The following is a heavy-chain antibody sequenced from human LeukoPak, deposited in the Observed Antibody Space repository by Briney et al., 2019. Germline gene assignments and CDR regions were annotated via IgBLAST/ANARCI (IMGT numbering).Heavy chain of an antibody. CDR2: INHSGST. CDR1: GDSISPYC. CDR3: AGLSSSWYAFDY. V-gene: IGHV4-34*01. J-gene: IGHJ4*02. D-gene: IGHD6-13*01. Sequence: SETLSLTCTVSGDSISPYCWSWIRQPPGKGLEWIGEINHSGSTNYNPSLKSRVTISVDTSKNQFSLKLSSVTAADTAVYYCAGLSSSWYAFDYWGQGTLVTVSS.